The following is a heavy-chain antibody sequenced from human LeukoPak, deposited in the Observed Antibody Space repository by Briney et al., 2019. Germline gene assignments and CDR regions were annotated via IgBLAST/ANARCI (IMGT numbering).Heavy chain of an antibody. CDR1: GFTFSYYY. CDR2: INGSSSDT. D-gene: IGHD5-24*01. J-gene: IGHJ4*02. CDR3: ARDQERDGYNYGFDY. V-gene: IGHV3-11*05. Sequence: PGGSLRLSCAASGFTFSYYYMTWIRQAPGRGLEWISYINGSSSDTKYADSVKGRFTFSRDNAKNSLYLLMNSLRAEDTAVYYCARDQERDGYNYGFDYWGQGTLVTVSS.